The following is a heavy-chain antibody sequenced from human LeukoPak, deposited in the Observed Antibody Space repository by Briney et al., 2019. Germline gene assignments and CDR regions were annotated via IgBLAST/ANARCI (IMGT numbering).Heavy chain of an antibody. CDR3: AKSGLNRFDY. J-gene: IGHJ4*02. Sequence: GGSLRLSCAAPGFTFINYGMHWVRQAPGKGLEWVAFIRYDGSDQYYADSVKGRFTISRDNSKNTLYLQMNSLRAEDTAVYYCAKSGLNRFDYWGQGTLVTVSS. V-gene: IGHV3-30*02. CDR1: GFTFINYG. D-gene: IGHD2-15*01. CDR2: IRYDGSDQ.